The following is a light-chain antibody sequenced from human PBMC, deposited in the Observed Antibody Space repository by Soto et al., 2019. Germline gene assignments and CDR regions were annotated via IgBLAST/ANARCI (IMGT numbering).Light chain of an antibody. CDR2: GAS. Sequence: EIVLTQSPGTLSLSPGERATLSCRASQSVTSNYLAWYQQKPGQAPRLLIFGASSRATGIPDKFSGSGSGEDFTLTISRLEPDDLAVYYCQLYGSPSWTFGQGTRVEIK. CDR1: QSVTSNY. V-gene: IGKV3-20*01. J-gene: IGKJ1*01. CDR3: QLYGSPSWT.